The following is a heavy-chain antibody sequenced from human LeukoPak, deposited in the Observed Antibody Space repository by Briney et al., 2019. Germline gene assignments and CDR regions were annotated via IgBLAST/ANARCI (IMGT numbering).Heavy chain of an antibody. CDR3: AEVNGISAAGTFDY. Sequence: GGSLRLSCAASGFTFGRYAMSWVRQAPGKGLEWVSVISGSGAGTNYADSVKGRFTISRDNSKNTLYLQMKSLRAEDTAKYYCAEVNGISAAGTFDYWGQGTLVTVSS. J-gene: IGHJ4*02. V-gene: IGHV3-23*01. CDR2: ISGSGAGT. CDR1: GFTFGRYA. D-gene: IGHD6-13*01.